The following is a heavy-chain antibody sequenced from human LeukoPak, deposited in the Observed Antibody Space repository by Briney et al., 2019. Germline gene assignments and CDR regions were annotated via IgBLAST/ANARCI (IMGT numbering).Heavy chain of an antibody. CDR3: AKVKSVTRYYFDY. J-gene: IGHJ4*02. V-gene: IGHV3-23*01. CDR2: ISGSGGST. Sequence: GGSLRLSCAASGFSFSSYAMSWVRQAPGKGLERVSAISGSGGSTYYADSVKGRFTISRDNSKNTLYMQMNSLRAEDTAVYYCAKVKSVTRYYFDYWGQGTLVTVSS. CDR1: GFSFSSYA. D-gene: IGHD2-21*02.